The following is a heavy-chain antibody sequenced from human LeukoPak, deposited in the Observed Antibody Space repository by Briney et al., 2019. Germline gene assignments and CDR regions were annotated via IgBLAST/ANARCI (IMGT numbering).Heavy chain of an antibody. CDR3: ARDRAYCGGDCYSNRDY. V-gene: IGHV4-59*12. Sequence: SETLSLTCTVSGGSISSYYWSWIRQPPGKGLEWIGYIYYSGSTNYNPSLKSRVTISVDTSKNQFSLKLSSVTAADTAVYYCARDRAYCGGDCYSNRDYWGQGTLVTVSS. D-gene: IGHD2-21*02. J-gene: IGHJ4*02. CDR1: GGSISSYY. CDR2: IYYSGST.